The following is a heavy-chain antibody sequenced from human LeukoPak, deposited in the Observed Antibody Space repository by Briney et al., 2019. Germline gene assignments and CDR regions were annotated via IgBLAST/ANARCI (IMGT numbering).Heavy chain of an antibody. Sequence: ASVKLSCTASGGTFSSYSISWVRQAPGQGLEWMGSIIPIFGTASYAQQFQGRITITADESTRTVYMDVSSLRSEDTAVYYCASDGKMSGYYYVAAEYFQHWGQGTLVTVSS. CDR2: IIPIFGTA. CDR3: ASDGKMSGYYYVAAEYFQH. CDR1: GGTFSSYS. D-gene: IGHD3-22*01. V-gene: IGHV1-69*13. J-gene: IGHJ1*01.